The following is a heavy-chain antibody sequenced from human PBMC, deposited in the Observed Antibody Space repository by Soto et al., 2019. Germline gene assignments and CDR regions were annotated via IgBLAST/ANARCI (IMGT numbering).Heavy chain of an antibody. V-gene: IGHV1-8*01. D-gene: IGHD6-6*01. CDR3: AIEYSISAPYAAAFDY. CDR2: MNPNSGNT. CDR1: GYTFTSYD. Sequence: QVQLVQSGAEVKKPGASVKVSCKASGYTFTSYDINWVRQATGQGLEWMGWMNPNSGNTGYAQKFQGRVTMTRNTSISTAYMELSSLRSEDTAVYYCAIEYSISAPYAAAFDYWGQGTLVTVSS. J-gene: IGHJ4*02.